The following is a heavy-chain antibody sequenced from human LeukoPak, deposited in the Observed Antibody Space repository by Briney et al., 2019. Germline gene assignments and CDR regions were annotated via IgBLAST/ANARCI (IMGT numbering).Heavy chain of an antibody. CDR1: GFTFRSYW. Sequence: GGSLRLSCAASGFTFRSYWMHWVRQAPGKGLVWVSRITSDGRTTGYADSVKGRFTISRDNAENTLYLKMNSLRAEDTAVYYCARDRGYSGYVAWGQGTLVTDSS. CDR2: ITSDGRTT. J-gene: IGHJ5*02. CDR3: ARDRGYSGYVA. D-gene: IGHD5-12*01. V-gene: IGHV3-74*01.